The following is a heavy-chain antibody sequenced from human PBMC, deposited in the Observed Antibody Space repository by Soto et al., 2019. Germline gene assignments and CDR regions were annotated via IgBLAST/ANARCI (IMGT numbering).Heavy chain of an antibody. V-gene: IGHV4-31*03. J-gene: IGHJ4*02. CDR3: ARFAPGPYYFDF. CDR2: IHDSGST. CDR1: GGFISTGGYY. D-gene: IGHD3-16*01. Sequence: SSETLSLTCTVSGGFISTGGYYWNWIRQHPGEGLEWIGYIHDSGSTYDNPSLRGRVTMSLDTSNNQFSLKLSSVTAADTAIYYCARFAPGPYYFDFWARGALVTVSS.